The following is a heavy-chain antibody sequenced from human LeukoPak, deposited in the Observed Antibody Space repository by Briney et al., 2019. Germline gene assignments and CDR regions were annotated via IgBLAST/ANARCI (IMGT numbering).Heavy chain of an antibody. CDR3: PTSGYSSSWYFG. J-gene: IGHJ4*02. CDR1: GFTFSNYS. D-gene: IGHD6-13*01. V-gene: IGHV3-48*01. CDR2: ISRSSTTI. Sequence: GGSLRLACAASGFTFSNYSMNWVRQAPGKGLEWVSYISRSSTTIYYADSVKGRFTISRDNAKNSLYLQMNSLRAEDTAVYYCPTSGYSSSWYFGWGQGTLVTVSS.